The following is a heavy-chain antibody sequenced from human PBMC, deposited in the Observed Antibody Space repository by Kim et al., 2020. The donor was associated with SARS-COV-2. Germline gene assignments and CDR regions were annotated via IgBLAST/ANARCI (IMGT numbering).Heavy chain of an antibody. D-gene: IGHD3-22*01. Sequence: ASVKVSCKASGYTFTGYYMHWVRQAPGQGLEWMGRINPNSGGTNYAQKFQGRVTMTRDTSISTAYMELSRLRSDDTAVYYCAREPNYYDSSGYYGGDYWGQGTLVTVSS. CDR1: GYTFTGYY. CDR2: INPNSGGT. V-gene: IGHV1-2*06. J-gene: IGHJ4*02. CDR3: AREPNYYDSSGYYGGDY.